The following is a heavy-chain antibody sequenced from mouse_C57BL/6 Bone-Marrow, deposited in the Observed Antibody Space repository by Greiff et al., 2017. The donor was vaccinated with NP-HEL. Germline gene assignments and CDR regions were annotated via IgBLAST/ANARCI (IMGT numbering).Heavy chain of an antibody. D-gene: IGHD1-1*01. J-gene: IGHJ1*03. V-gene: IGHV1-9*01. CDR3: ARWYYGSSYWYFDV. CDR2: ILPGSGST. CDR1: GYTFTGYW. Sequence: QVQLQQSGAELMKPGASVKLSCKATGYTFTGYWIEWVKQRPGHGLEWIGEILPGSGSTNYNEKFKGKATVTAETSSNTAYMQLSSLTTDDSTSDYFARWYYGSSYWYFDVGGTGTTVTVSS.